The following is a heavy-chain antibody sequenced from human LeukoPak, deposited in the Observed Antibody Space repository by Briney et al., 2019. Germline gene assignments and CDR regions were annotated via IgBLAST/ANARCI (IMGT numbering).Heavy chain of an antibody. D-gene: IGHD3-22*01. V-gene: IGHV4-39*07. CDR2: IYDSGST. CDR1: GGSITSSSYY. J-gene: IGHJ3*02. Sequence: SETLSLTCTVSGGSITSSSYYWGWIRPPPGKGLEWIGSIYDSGSTYYNPSLKSRVTISVDTSKNQFSLKLSSVTAADTAVYYCARDTYYYDSSGYYPHGKHAFDIWGQGTMVTVSS. CDR3: ARDTYYYDSSGYYPHGKHAFDI.